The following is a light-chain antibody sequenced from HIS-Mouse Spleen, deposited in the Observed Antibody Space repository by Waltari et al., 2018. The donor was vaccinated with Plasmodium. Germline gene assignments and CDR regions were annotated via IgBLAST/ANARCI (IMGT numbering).Light chain of an antibody. CDR2: KAS. J-gene: IGKJ1*01. V-gene: IGKV1-5*03. Sequence: DIQITQSPSTLSASVGDRVTITCRASQSISSWLAWYQQKPGKAPKLLIYKASSVESGVPSRFRGSGSGTEFTLTISSLQPDDFATYYCQQYNSYQFGQGTKVGIK. CDR1: QSISSW. CDR3: QQYNSYQ.